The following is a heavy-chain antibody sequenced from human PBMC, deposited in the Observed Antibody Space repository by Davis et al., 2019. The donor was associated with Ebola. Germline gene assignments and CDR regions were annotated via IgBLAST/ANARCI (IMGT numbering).Heavy chain of an antibody. J-gene: IGHJ5*02. Sequence: PGGSLRLSCAASGFTFSSYSMNWVRQAPGKGLEWVSSISSSSSYIYYADSVKGRFTISRDNAKNSLYLQMNSLRAEDTAVYYCARESDQLLRASGFDPWGQGTLVTVSS. CDR3: ARESDQLLRASGFDP. D-gene: IGHD2-2*01. CDR1: GFTFSSYS. CDR2: ISSSSSYI. V-gene: IGHV3-21*01.